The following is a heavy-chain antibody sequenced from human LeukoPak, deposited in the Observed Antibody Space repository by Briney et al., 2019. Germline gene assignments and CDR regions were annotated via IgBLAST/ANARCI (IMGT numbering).Heavy chain of an antibody. D-gene: IGHD3-10*01. CDR1: GGSISSYY. CDR3: ARVGSGRTYYYGMDV. Sequence: PSETLSLTCTVSGGSISSYYWSWIRQPPGKGLEWIGYIYYSGSTNYNPSLKSRVTISVDTSKNQFSLKLSSVTAADTAVYYCARVGSGRTYYYGMDVWGQGTTVTVSS. V-gene: IGHV4-59*01. CDR2: IYYSGST. J-gene: IGHJ6*02.